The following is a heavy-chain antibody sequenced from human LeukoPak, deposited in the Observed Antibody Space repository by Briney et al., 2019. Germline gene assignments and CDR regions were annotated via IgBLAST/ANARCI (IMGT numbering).Heavy chain of an antibody. CDR1: GGSISSSSYY. J-gene: IGHJ3*02. D-gene: IGHD3-22*01. CDR3: ARHMAYDSSGYYSGSDAFDI. CDR2: IYYSGST. Sequence: KPSETLSLTCTVSGGSISSSSYYWGWIRQPPGKGLEWIGSIYYSGSTYYNPSLKSRVTISVDTSKNQFSLKLSSVTAADTAVYYCARHMAYDSSGYYSGSDAFDIWGQGTMVTVSS. V-gene: IGHV4-39*01.